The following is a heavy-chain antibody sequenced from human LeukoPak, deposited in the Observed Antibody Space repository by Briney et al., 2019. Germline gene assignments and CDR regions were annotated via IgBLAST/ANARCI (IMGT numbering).Heavy chain of an antibody. Sequence: SETLSHTCAVYGGSFSGYYWSWIRQPPGKGLEWIGEINHSGSTNYNPSLKSRVTISVDTSKNQFSLKLSSVTAADTAVYYCARHGKKTTVTPIGAFDIWGQGTMVTVSS. V-gene: IGHV4-34*01. J-gene: IGHJ3*02. CDR3: ARHGKKTTVTPIGAFDI. CDR1: GGSFSGYY. CDR2: INHSGST. D-gene: IGHD4-17*01.